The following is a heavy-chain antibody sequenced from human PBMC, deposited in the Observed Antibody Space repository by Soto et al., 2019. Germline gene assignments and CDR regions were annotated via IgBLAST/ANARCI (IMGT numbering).Heavy chain of an antibody. CDR3: AIRSTAVVPGY. D-gene: IGHD2-15*01. CDR1: GDSISSYY. V-gene: IGHV4-59*12. J-gene: IGHJ4*02. CDR2: LYYGRSA. Sequence: QVQLQESGPGLVKPSETLSLTCAVSGDSISSYYCMWIRQPPGKGLESIGYLYYGRSANYNPSLKRRVTLSVDTATNQCSPTLRSMSAADTAVYYWAIRSTAVVPGYWGQGTLVTVSS.